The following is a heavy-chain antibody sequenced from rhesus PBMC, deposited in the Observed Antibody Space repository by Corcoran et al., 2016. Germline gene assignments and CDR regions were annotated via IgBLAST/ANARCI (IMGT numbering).Heavy chain of an antibody. V-gene: IGHV4-122*02. CDR2: ISYSGRT. CDR1: GGSLSSSYYY. Sequence: QVQLQESGPGLVKPSETLSLTCAVSGGSLSSSYYYWSWIRQAPGKGLEWIGYISYSGRTSYNPSLKSRVTISRDTSKNQFSLKLSSVTAADTAVYYCARDIAAGALDYWGQGVLVTVSS. J-gene: IGHJ4*01. D-gene: IGHD6-25*01. CDR3: ARDIAAGALDY.